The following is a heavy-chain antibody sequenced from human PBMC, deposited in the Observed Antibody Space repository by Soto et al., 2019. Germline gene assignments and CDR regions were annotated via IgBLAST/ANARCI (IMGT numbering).Heavy chain of an antibody. CDR3: ARGLLGGAAT. V-gene: IGHV4-34*01. J-gene: IGHJ5*02. CDR2: INRSGST. CDR1: GGSLSGYY. Sequence: QVQLQQWGAGLLKPSETLSLTCAVYGGSLSGYYWSWIRQPPGKGLEWIGEINRSGSTNYIPSLRXRVIISVDTSNNQFSLKLSSVTAVDTAVYDCARGLLGGAATWGQGTLVTVSS. D-gene: IGHD3-16*01.